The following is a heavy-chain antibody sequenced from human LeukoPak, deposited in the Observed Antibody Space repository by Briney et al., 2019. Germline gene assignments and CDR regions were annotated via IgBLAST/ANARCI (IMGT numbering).Heavy chain of an antibody. V-gene: IGHV3-21*01. J-gene: IGHJ1*01. Sequence: PGGSLRLSCAASGFTFSSYSMNWVRQAPGKGLEWVSSISSSSSYIYYADSVKGRFTISRDNAKNSLYLQMNSLRAEDTAVYYCASTCSSTSCYTWDYFQHWSQGTLVTVSS. CDR1: GFTFSSYS. CDR2: ISSSSSYI. CDR3: ASTCSSTSCYTWDYFQH. D-gene: IGHD2-2*02.